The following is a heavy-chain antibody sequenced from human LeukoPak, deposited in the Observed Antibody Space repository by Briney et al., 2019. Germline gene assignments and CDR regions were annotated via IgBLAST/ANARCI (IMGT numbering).Heavy chain of an antibody. CDR2: MGGSVGST. V-gene: IGHV3-23*01. CDR1: GFTFSSYA. D-gene: IGHD2/OR15-2a*01. Sequence: PGGSLRLSCAASGFTFSSYAMAWVRQAPGKGLEWVSAMGGSVGSTYYADSVKARFTISRDNSKKTLYLQMNSLRAEDTAVYYCAKLLWPYYYYGMDVWGQGTTVTVSS. CDR3: AKLLWPYYYYGMDV. J-gene: IGHJ6*02.